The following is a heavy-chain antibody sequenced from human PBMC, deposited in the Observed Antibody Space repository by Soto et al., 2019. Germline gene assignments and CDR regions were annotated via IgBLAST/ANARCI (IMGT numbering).Heavy chain of an antibody. CDR3: ARNLDGSSTSHGAFDI. V-gene: IGHV4-28*01. Sequence: QVQLQESGPGLVKPSDTLSLTCAVSGYSISSSNWWGWIRQPPGKGLEWIGYIYYSGSTYYNPSLKSRVTMSVDTSKNQFSLKLSSVTAVDTAVYYCARNLDGSSTSHGAFDIWGQGTMVTVSS. J-gene: IGHJ3*02. CDR1: GYSISSSNW. D-gene: IGHD2-2*01. CDR2: IYYSGST.